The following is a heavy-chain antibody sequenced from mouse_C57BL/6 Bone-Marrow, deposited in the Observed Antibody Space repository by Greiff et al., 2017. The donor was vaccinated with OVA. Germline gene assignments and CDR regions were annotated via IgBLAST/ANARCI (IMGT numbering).Heavy chain of an antibody. CDR3: AREGLRGFAY. D-gene: IGHD3-1*01. CDR1: GYAFSSSW. V-gene: IGHV1-82*01. Sequence: VKVVESGPELVKPGASVKISCKASGYAFSSSWMNWVKQRPGKGLEWIGRIYPGDGDTNYNGKFKGKATLTADKSSSTAYMQLSSLTSEDSAVYFCAREGLRGFAYWGQGTLVTVSA. CDR2: IYPGDGDT. J-gene: IGHJ3*01.